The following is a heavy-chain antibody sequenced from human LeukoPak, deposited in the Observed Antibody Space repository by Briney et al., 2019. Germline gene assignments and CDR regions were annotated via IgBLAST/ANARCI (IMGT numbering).Heavy chain of an antibody. D-gene: IGHD2-2*03. J-gene: IGHJ4*02. CDR1: GFTFSNYW. CDR3: ARDWIGRGQTPYYFAY. V-gene: IGHV3-7*01. Sequence: TGGSLRLSCAASGFTFSNYWMSWVRQAPGKGLEWVANIKQDGSEKYYVDSVKGRFTISRDNAKNSLYLQMSSLRAEDTAVYYCARDWIGRGQTPYYFAYWGQGTLVTVSS. CDR2: IKQDGSEK.